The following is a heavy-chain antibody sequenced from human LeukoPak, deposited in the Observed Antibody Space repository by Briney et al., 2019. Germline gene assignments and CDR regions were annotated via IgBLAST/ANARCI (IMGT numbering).Heavy chain of an antibody. CDR2: ISSSGSTI. Sequence: GGSLRLSCAASGFTFSSYEMNWVRQAPGKGLEWVSYISSSGSTIYYADSVNGRFTISRDNAKNSLYLQMNSLRAEDTAVYYCARAEVAATFDYWGQGTLVTVSS. J-gene: IGHJ4*02. D-gene: IGHD2-15*01. CDR3: ARAEVAATFDY. V-gene: IGHV3-48*03. CDR1: GFTFSSYE.